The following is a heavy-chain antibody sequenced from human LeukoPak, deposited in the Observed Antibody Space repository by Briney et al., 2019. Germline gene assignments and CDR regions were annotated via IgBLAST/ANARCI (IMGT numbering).Heavy chain of an antibody. D-gene: IGHD5-18*01. CDR1: GGTFSSYA. CDR2: IIPILGIA. CDR3: AREVYSYGSRYFDY. Sequence: SVKVSCKASGGTFSSYAISWVRQAPGQGLEWMGRIIPILGIANYAQKFQGRVTITADKSTSTAYMELSSLRSEDTAVYYCAREVYSYGSRYFDYWGQGTLVTVSS. V-gene: IGHV1-69*04. J-gene: IGHJ4*02.